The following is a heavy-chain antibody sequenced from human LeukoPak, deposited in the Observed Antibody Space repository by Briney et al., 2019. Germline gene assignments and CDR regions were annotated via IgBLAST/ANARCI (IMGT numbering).Heavy chain of an antibody. D-gene: IGHD2-8*01. CDR2: INHSEST. Sequence: PSETLSLTCAVYGGSLSGYYWSWIRQPPKKGLEWIGEINHSESTNYNPSLKSRVTISVDTSKNQFSLKLRSVTAADTAVYYCARGHVGSYAYYYYYGMDVWGQGTTVTVSS. J-gene: IGHJ6*02. V-gene: IGHV4-34*01. CDR3: ARGHVGSYAYYYYYGMDV. CDR1: GGSLSGYY.